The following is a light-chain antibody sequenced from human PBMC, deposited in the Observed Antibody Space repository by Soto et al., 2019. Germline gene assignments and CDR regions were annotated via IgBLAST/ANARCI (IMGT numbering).Light chain of an antibody. CDR3: QQYQNLWT. Sequence: EIVFTQSPATLSLSPGERATLSCRAGQTIYSNVAWYQQRPGKAPRLLIYRASTRATGVPARLSGSGSGTEFTLTIRGLQSEDFALYYCQQYQNLWTFGQGTKVDIK. J-gene: IGKJ1*01. CDR1: QTIYSN. CDR2: RAS. V-gene: IGKV3-15*01.